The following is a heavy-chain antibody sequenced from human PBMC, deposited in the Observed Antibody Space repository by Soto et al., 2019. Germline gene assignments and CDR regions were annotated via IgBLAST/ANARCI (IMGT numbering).Heavy chain of an antibody. CDR3: AKLIGGVKASGGTGDWLDP. CDR1: GFNFGSYG. CDR2: ISYDGSNE. J-gene: IGHJ5*02. D-gene: IGHD2-15*01. Sequence: QVQLVQSGGGVVQTGGSLRVSCTASGFNFGSYGMYWIRQAPGKGLEWVAGISYDGSNEYYGDSVMGRCTVSRENSNNTLFLQIDSLTTEDTAVYYCAKLIGGVKASGGTGDWLDPWGQGTLVTVSS. V-gene: IGHV3-30*18.